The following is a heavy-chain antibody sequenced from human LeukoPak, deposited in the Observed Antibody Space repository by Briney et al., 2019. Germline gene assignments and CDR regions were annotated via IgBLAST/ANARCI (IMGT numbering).Heavy chain of an antibody. D-gene: IGHD3-16*01. CDR2: IKEDGSEK. Sequence: GGSLILSCAASGFIFSRYWMTWVRQAPGKGLEWVANIKEDGSEKYYVDSVKGRFTISRDNAKKSLYLEMSSLRADDTAVYYCARDAEITLGTDSWGHGTLVVVSS. V-gene: IGHV3-7*01. CDR1: GFIFSRYW. CDR3: ARDAEITLGTDS. J-gene: IGHJ5*01.